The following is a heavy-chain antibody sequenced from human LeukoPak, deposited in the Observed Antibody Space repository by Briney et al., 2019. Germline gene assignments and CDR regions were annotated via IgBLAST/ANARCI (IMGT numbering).Heavy chain of an antibody. V-gene: IGHV3-13*01. CDR3: ARAHVAAGLAFDI. Sequence: HPGGSLRLSCAASGFTFSNYDMPWLRQATGTGLEWVSGIGIPGDTYYPDSVKGRFTISRENAKNSFYLQMNSLRAGDTAVYFCARAHVAAGLAFDIWGQGTMVTVSS. D-gene: IGHD6-25*01. CDR1: GFTFSNYD. CDR2: IGIPGDT. J-gene: IGHJ3*02.